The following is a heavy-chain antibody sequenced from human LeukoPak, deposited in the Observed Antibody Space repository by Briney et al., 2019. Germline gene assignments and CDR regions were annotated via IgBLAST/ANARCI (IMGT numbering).Heavy chain of an antibody. CDR1: GFTFSSYG. D-gene: IGHD1-26*01. Sequence: PGGSLRLSCAASGFTFSSYGMHWVRQAPGKGLEWVAFIRYDGSNKYYADSVKGRFTISRDNSKNTLYLQMNSLRAEDTAVYYCAKDRPRYSGSYYDYWGQGTLVTVSS. J-gene: IGHJ4*02. CDR3: AKDRPRYSGSYYDY. CDR2: IRYDGSNK. V-gene: IGHV3-30*02.